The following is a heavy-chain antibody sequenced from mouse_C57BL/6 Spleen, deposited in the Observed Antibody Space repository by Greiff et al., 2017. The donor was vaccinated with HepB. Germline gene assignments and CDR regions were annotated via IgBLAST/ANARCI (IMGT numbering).Heavy chain of an antibody. CDR1: GFTFSSYG. CDR2: ISSGGSYT. Sequence: EVKLVESGGDLVKPGGSLKLSCAASGFTFSSYGMSWVRQTPDKRLEWVATISSGGSYTYYPDSVKGRFTISRDNAKNTMYLQMSSLKSEDTAMYYCARHENYYFDYGGQSTTLTVSS. V-gene: IGHV5-6*01. J-gene: IGHJ2*01. CDR3: ARHENYYFDY.